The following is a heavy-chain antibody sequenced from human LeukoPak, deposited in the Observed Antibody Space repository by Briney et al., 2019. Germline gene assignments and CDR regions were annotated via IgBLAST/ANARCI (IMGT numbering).Heavy chain of an antibody. V-gene: IGHV3-7*04. CDR1: GLTFSSSW. CDR3: ARVNSYDNVDY. J-gene: IGHJ4*02. CDR2: INPDGNKK. Sequence: PGGSLRLSCAVSGLTFSSSWMDWVRQAPGKGLEWVASINPDGNKKYSADSVKGRFTISRDNAENSLYLQMNSLRVEDTAVYYCARVNSYDNVDYWGQGTLVTVSS. D-gene: IGHD3-22*01.